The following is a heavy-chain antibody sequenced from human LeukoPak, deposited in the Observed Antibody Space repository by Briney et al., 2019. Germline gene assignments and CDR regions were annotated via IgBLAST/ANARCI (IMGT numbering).Heavy chain of an antibody. Sequence: RGESLQISCKCSGYSFTSYWISWVRQLPGKGLEWMGRIDPSDSYTNYSPSFQGHVTISADKSISTAYLQWSSLKASDTAMYYCARQAGGIAAAVDYWGQGTLVTVSS. D-gene: IGHD6-13*01. CDR1: GYSFTSYW. CDR2: IDPSDSYT. J-gene: IGHJ4*02. V-gene: IGHV5-10-1*01. CDR3: ARQAGGIAAAVDY.